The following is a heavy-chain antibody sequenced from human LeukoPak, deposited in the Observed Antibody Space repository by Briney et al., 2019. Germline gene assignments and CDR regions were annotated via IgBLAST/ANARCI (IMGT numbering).Heavy chain of an antibody. CDR2: IYYSGST. J-gene: IGHJ4*02. CDR1: GGSISSGGYY. Sequence: SETLSLTCTVSGGSISSGGYYWSWIRQHPGKGLEWIGYIYYSGSTYYNPSLKSRVTISVDTSKNQFSLKLSSVTAADTAVYYCARVRGCSSTSCYEGYFDYWGQGTLVTVSS. V-gene: IGHV4-31*03. D-gene: IGHD2-2*01. CDR3: ARVRGCSSTSCYEGYFDY.